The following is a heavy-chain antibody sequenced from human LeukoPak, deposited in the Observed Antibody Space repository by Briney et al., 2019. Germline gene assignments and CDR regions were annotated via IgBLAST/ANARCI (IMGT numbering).Heavy chain of an antibody. D-gene: IGHD6-19*01. CDR1: GGPISSYY. CDR3: ARDRPGIAVAGDAFDI. V-gene: IGHV4-59*01. Sequence: SETLSLTCTVSGGPISSYYWSWLRQPRGKELEWIGYIYNRGSTNYNPSLKSRVTISVDTSKNQFSLKLRSVTAADTAVYYCARDRPGIAVAGDAFDIWGQGTMVTV. J-gene: IGHJ3*02. CDR2: IYNRGST.